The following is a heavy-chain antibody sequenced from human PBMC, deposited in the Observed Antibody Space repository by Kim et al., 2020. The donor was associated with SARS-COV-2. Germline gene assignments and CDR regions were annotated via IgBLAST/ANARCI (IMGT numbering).Heavy chain of an antibody. J-gene: IGHJ6*02. Sequence: GGSLRLSCAASGFTFSSYWMSWVRQAPGKGLEWVANIKQDGSEKYYVDSVKGRFTISRDNAKNSLYLQMNSLRAEDTAVYYCARDPPPVVVVAADYGMDVWGQGTTVTVSS. CDR2: IKQDGSEK. CDR3: ARDPPPVVVVAADYGMDV. CDR1: GFTFSSYW. D-gene: IGHD2-15*01. V-gene: IGHV3-7*01.